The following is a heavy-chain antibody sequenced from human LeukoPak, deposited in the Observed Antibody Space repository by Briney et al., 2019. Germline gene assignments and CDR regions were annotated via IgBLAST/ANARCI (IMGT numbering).Heavy chain of an antibody. Sequence: TSETLSLTCTVSGDSISSYYWSWIRQPPGKGLEWIGYIYYSGSTNYNPSLKSRVTISVDTSKNQFSLKLSSVTAADTAVYYCARFTPYYDILTGYSHFDYWGQGTLVTVSS. CDR3: ARFTPYYDILTGYSHFDY. V-gene: IGHV4-59*01. J-gene: IGHJ4*02. D-gene: IGHD3-9*01. CDR2: IYYSGST. CDR1: GDSISSYY.